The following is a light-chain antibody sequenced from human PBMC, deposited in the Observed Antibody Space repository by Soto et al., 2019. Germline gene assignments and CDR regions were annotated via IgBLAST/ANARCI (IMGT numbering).Light chain of an antibody. CDR3: QTWGTGIQVV. CDR2: LNSDGSH. V-gene: IGLV4-69*01. J-gene: IGLJ2*01. Sequence: QLVLTQSPSASASLGASVKLTCTLSSGHSSYAIAWHQQQPEKGPRYLMKLNSDGSHSKGDGIPDRFAGSSSGAARYLTISGLQSEDEADYYCQTWGTGIQVVFGGGTKLTVL. CDR1: SGHSSYA.